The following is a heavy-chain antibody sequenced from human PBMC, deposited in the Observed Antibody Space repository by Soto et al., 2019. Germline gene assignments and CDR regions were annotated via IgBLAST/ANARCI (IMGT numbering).Heavy chain of an antibody. CDR1: GASITFGGYS. CDR2: INHLETT. D-gene: IGHD1-26*01. V-gene: IGHV4-30-2*01. J-gene: IGHJ4*02. CDR3: ARGGGSDSFDY. Sequence: TLSLTCTVSGASITFGGYSWSWIRQTPGKGLEWIGYINHLETTFYDPSFESRLTLSIDRAKNQFSLKLHSMSAADRAVYFCARGGGSDSFDYWGQGILVTVSS.